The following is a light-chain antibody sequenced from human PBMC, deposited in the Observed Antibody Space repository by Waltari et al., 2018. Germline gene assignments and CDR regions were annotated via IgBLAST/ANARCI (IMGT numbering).Light chain of an antibody. J-gene: IGKJ4*01. CDR1: QALSGY. CDR2: TAS. V-gene: IGKV1-39*01. Sequence: DIEMTQSPSSLSASIGDRVTITCRASQALSGYLNWYQQKPGRAPKLLIYTASTLQSGVPSRFSGSGYGTDFTLTISSLQPEDFAIYSCQQSSSSPHTFGGGTKVE. CDR3: QQSSSSPHT.